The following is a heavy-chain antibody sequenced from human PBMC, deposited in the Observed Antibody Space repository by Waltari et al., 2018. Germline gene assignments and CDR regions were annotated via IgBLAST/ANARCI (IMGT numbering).Heavy chain of an antibody. V-gene: IGHV4-61*02. CDR3: ARDGGYSSRDAFDI. Sequence: QVQLQESGPGLVKPSQTLSLTCTVSGGSIRSGSYYWSWLRQPAGKGLEWIGRIYTSGSTNYNPSLKSRVTISVDTSKNQFSLKLSSVTAADTAVYYCARDGGYSSRDAFDIWGQGTMVTVSS. J-gene: IGHJ3*02. CDR1: GGSIRSGSYY. D-gene: IGHD6-13*01. CDR2: IYTSGST.